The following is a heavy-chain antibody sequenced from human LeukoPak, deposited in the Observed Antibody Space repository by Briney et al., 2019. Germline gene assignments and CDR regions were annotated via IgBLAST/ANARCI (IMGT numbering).Heavy chain of an antibody. CDR3: ARLEGYHQSSGYHPRYFDY. CDR1: GYTFGNYW. J-gene: IGHJ4*02. Sequence: GESLKISCTASGYTFGNYWIGWVRQIPGKGLEWMAITYRGSDTRYSPSFQGQVTISVDITTAYLQWRSLKASDTAMYYCARLEGYHQSSGYHPRYFDYWGQGTLVTVYS. V-gene: IGHV5-51*01. CDR2: TYRGSDT. D-gene: IGHD3-22*01.